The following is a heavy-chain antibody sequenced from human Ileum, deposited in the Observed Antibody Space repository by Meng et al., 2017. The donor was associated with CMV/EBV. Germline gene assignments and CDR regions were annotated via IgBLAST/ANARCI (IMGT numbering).Heavy chain of an antibody. CDR3: SYRPASVQTPKTFDY. J-gene: IGHJ4*02. CDR2: IYWDDDE. CDR1: CLSLSTSGCA. Sequence: ESCSALVNPSLSLTLTSTFSCLSLSTSGCAVRRIRQPPGKTLEWLAFIYWDDDERSKPSLNIRITITKSTSKSQVFLTMTNKDPIHTATYYYSYRPASVQTPKTFDYWGQGTLVTVSS. V-gene: IGHV2-5*02. D-gene: IGHD1-1*01.